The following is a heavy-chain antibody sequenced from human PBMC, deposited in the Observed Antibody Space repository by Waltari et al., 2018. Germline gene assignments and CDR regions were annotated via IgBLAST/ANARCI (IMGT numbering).Heavy chain of an antibody. CDR1: GYSFTSYW. CDR2: IYPGASDT. Sequence: VQLVQSGAEVKKPGESLKISCKDSGYSFTSYWSGWVRQLPGKGLEWMGIIYPGASDTRYHPSFHGQVAISADKSLSTAYLQWSSLKASDTAMYYCARLSGYCGYWGQGPLVTVSS. V-gene: IGHV5-51*03. J-gene: IGHJ4*02. CDR3: ARLSGYCGY. D-gene: IGHD3-3*01.